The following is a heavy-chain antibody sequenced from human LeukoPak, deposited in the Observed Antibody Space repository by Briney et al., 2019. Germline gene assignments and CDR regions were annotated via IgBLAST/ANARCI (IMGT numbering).Heavy chain of an antibody. CDR2: ISSSSSYI. V-gene: IGHV3-21*01. Sequence: PGGSLRLSCAASGFTFSSYSMNWVRQAPGKGLEWVSSISSSSSYIYYADSVKGRFTISGDNAKNSLYLQMNSLRAEDTAVYYCARGDGIAAAGRYYYYGMDVWGQGTTVTVSS. J-gene: IGHJ6*02. CDR1: GFTFSSYS. CDR3: ARGDGIAAAGRYYYYGMDV. D-gene: IGHD6-13*01.